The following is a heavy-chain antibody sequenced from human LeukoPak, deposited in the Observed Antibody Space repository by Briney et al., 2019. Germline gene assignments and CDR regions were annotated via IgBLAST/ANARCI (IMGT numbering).Heavy chain of an antibody. V-gene: IGHV4-30-4*08. J-gene: IGHJ3*02. Sequence: SQTLSLTCTVSGGSISSGDYYWSWIRQPPGKGLEWIGYIYYGGSTYYNPPLKSRVTISVDTSKNQFSLKLSSMTAADTAVYYCARVCSSTSCYRDAFDIWGQGTMVTVSS. D-gene: IGHD2-2*01. CDR1: GGSISSGDYY. CDR3: ARVCSSTSCYRDAFDI. CDR2: IYYGGST.